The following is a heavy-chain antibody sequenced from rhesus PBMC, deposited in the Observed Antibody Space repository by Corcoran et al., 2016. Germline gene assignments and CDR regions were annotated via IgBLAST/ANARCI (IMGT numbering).Heavy chain of an antibody. CDR3: ARHPGLVVVATVYFDY. V-gene: IGHV4-93*02. D-gene: IGHD2-21*01. CDR1: GGSISSSNW. Sequence: QVQLQESGPAVVKPSETLSLTCAVSGGSISSSNWWSWIRQSPGKGLEWIGGIYGSGGSTEYNTSLNGPVTISIDTSKNQFSLKLSSVTAADTAVYYCARHPGLVVVATVYFDYWGQGVLVTVSS. J-gene: IGHJ4*01. CDR2: IYGSGGST.